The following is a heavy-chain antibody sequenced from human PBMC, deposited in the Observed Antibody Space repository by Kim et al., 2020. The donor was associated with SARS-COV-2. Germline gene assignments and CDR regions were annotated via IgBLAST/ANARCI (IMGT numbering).Heavy chain of an antibody. CDR2: ISAYNGNT. CDR3: ARDTFYYDSSGLHT. J-gene: IGHJ5*02. CDR1: GYTFTSYG. D-gene: IGHD3-22*01. Sequence: ASVKVSCKASGYTFTSYGISWVRQAPGQGLEWMGWISAYNGNTNYAQKLQGRVTMTTDTSTSTAYMELRSLRSDDTAVYYCARDTFYYDSSGLHTWGQGTLVTVSS. V-gene: IGHV1-18*01.